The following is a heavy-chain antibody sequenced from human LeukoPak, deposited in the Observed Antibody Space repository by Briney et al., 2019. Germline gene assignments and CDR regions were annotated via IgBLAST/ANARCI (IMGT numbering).Heavy chain of an antibody. CDR1: EFAFSTYN. D-gene: IGHD4-23*01. V-gene: IGHV3-48*02. CDR3: ARVAAGYSVNYFDY. J-gene: IGHJ4*02. Sequence: AGGSLRLSCAASEFAFSTYNMNWVRQAPGKGLEWVSYISTGSSTTYYADSVKGRFTISRDNVENSLYLQMNSLRDEDTAVYYCARVAAGYSVNYFDYWGQGTLVNVSS. CDR2: ISTGSSTT.